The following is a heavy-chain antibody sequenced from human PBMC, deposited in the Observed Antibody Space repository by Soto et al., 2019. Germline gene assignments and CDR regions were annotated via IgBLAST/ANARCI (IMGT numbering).Heavy chain of an antibody. CDR2: ISYDGSNK. CDR1: GFTFSSYC. D-gene: IGHD6-6*01. Sequence: QVPLVESGGGVVQPARYLRLSCAASGFTFSSYCMHWVRQAPGKGLVWVEVISYDGSNKLYPDSVTGRFTSSRDNAKNTLYLQMNSLRAADTAVYYGAKEGGYSSSSTNVDYWGQGTLLSVSS. CDR3: AKEGGYSSSSTNVDY. V-gene: IGHV3-30*18. J-gene: IGHJ4*02.